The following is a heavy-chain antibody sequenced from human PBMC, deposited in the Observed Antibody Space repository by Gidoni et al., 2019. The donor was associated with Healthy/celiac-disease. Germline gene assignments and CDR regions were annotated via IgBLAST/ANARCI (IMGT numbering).Heavy chain of an antibody. V-gene: IGHV1-3*01. CDR3: ARFGMARTHSDY. J-gene: IGHJ4*02. D-gene: IGHD3-3*01. Sequence: QVQLVQSGAEVKKPGASVKVSCKASGYTFTSYAMHWVRQAPGQRLEWMGWINAGNGNTKYSQKFQGRVTITRDTSASTAYMELSSLRSEDTAVYYCARFGMARTHSDYWGQGTLVTVSS. CDR2: INAGNGNT. CDR1: GYTFTSYA.